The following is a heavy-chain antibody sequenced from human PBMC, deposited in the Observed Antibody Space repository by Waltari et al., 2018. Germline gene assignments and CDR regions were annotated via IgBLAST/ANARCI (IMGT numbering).Heavy chain of an antibody. V-gene: IGHV3-23*01. CDR1: GFTFSSYA. J-gene: IGHJ6*02. CDR3: AREAVAENYYYYGMDV. D-gene: IGHD6-19*01. Sequence: EVQLLESGGGLVQPGGSLRLSCAASGFTFSSYAMSWVRQAPGRGLEWVSAIRGSGGSKQYGDSVKGRFTISRDNAKNTLYLQMNSLRAEDTAVYYCAREAVAENYYYYGMDVWGQGTTVTVSS. CDR2: IRGSGGSK.